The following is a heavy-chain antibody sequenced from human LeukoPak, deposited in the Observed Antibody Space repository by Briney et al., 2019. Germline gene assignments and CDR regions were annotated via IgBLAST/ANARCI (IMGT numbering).Heavy chain of an antibody. CDR1: GFTFSNYA. J-gene: IGHJ4*02. Sequence: GGSLRLSCAASGFTFSNYAMSWVRQAPGKGLEWVSAISGSGGSTYYADSVKGRFTISRDNSKNTLYLQMNSLRAEDTAAYYCAKAMATAITYYFDYWGQGTLVTVSS. CDR3: AKAMATAITYYFDY. V-gene: IGHV3-23*01. CDR2: ISGSGGST. D-gene: IGHD5-24*01.